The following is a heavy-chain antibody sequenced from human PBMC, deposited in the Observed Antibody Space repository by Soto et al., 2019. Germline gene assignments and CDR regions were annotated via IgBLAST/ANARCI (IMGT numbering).Heavy chain of an antibody. Sequence: SSVGAGFDFINYNMNWLCQAAGKGVYWVSSISSRSSYIYYTESLSFRFTISRGHTKNSLYLQLSSLRAEDSALYYCARDDCMWNFDMDVWGQADTVNFSS. CDR2: ISSRSSYI. D-gene: IGHD1-7*01. CDR1: GFDFINYN. J-gene: IGHJ6*01. CDR3: ARDDCMWNFDMDV. V-gene: IGHV3-21*01.